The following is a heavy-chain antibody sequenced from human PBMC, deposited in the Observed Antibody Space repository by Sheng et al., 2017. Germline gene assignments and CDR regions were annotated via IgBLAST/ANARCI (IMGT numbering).Heavy chain of an antibody. J-gene: IGHJ4*02. D-gene: IGHD3-10*01. V-gene: IGHV4-4*02. CDR2: IYHSGST. CDR1: GGSISNSNW. CDR3: ARDREEGSGSPYYFDR. Sequence: QVQLQESGPGLVKPSGTLSLTCAVSGGSISNSNWWGWVRQPPGKGLEWIGEIYHSGSTNYNPSLKSRVTISIDKSENHFSLKLSSVTAADTAVYYCARDREEGSGSPYYFDRWGQGTLVTVSS.